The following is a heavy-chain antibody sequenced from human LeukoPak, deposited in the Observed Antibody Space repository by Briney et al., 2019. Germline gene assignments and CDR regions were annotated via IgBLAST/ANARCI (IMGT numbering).Heavy chain of an antibody. CDR2: MNNDGSST. D-gene: IGHD6-19*01. Sequence: GGSLRLSCAASGFTFSSYWMHWVHQAPGKGLVWVSRMNNDGSSTIYADSVKGRFTISRDNAKNTLYLQMNSLRAEDTAVYYCARADGSGWLTYWGQGTLVTVSS. V-gene: IGHV3-74*01. J-gene: IGHJ4*02. CDR1: GFTFSSYW. CDR3: ARADGSGWLTY.